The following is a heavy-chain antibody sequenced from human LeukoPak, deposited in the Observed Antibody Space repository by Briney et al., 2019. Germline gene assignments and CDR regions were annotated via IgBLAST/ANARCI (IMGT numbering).Heavy chain of an antibody. J-gene: IGHJ4*02. Sequence: GGSLRLSCAASGFTFSSYSMSWVRQAPGEGLEWVAHIKQDGGEENYVGSVKGRFTVSRDNAKNSVLLQMNSLRAEDTAVYYCARARDSSWDYWGQGTLVTVSS. CDR1: GFTFSSYS. V-gene: IGHV3-7*03. CDR3: ARARDSSWDY. CDR2: IKQDGGEE. D-gene: IGHD6-13*01.